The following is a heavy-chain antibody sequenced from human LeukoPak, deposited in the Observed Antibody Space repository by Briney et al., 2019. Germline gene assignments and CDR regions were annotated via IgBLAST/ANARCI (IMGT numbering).Heavy chain of an antibody. Sequence: ASVKVSCKASGYTFTSYAMNWVRQAPGQGLEWMGWISAYNGNTNYAQKLQGRVTMTTDTSTSTAYMELRSLRSDDTAVYYCARVLAYCSSTSCHDYWGQGTLVTVYS. J-gene: IGHJ4*02. CDR2: ISAYNGNT. CDR1: GYTFTSYA. D-gene: IGHD2-2*01. CDR3: ARVLAYCSSTSCHDY. V-gene: IGHV1-18*01.